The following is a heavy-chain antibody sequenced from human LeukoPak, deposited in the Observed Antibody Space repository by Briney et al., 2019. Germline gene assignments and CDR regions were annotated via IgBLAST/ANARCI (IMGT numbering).Heavy chain of an antibody. CDR1: GFTFSSYA. D-gene: IGHD4-17*01. Sequence: PGGSLRLSCAASGFTFSSYAMSWVRQAPGKGLEWVSAISGSGGSTYYADSVKGRFTISRDNSKITLYLQMNSLRAEDTAVYYCVKDLKVYGDYEGPFGGGQGTLVTVSS. J-gene: IGHJ4*02. CDR3: VKDLKVYGDYEGPFG. V-gene: IGHV3-23*01. CDR2: ISGSGGST.